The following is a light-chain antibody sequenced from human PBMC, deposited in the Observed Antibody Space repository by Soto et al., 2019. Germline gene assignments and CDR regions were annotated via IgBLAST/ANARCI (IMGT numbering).Light chain of an antibody. V-gene: IGLV2-14*01. CDR3: SSYASSSTLV. CDR1: SSDVGGYDY. J-gene: IGLJ2*01. CDR2: DVS. Sequence: QSALTQPASVSGSPGQSITISCTGTSSDVGGYDYVSWYQQHPGKVPKLMIYDVSSRPSGVSNRFSGSKSGNTASLTISGLQAEDEADYYSSSYASSSTLVFGGGTKLTVL.